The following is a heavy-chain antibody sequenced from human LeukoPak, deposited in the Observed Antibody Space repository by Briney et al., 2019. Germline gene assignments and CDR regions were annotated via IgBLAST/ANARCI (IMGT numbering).Heavy chain of an antibody. CDR3: TRGPKRPLPVNY. V-gene: IGHV3-23*01. CDR1: GFTFSTEW. Sequence: GGSLRLSCAASGFTFSTEWMHWVCQVPGKGLEWVSAISGSGGSTYYADSVKGRFTISRDNSKNTLYLQMNSLRAEDTAVYYCTRGPKRPLPVNYWGQGTLVTVSS. J-gene: IGHJ4*02. CDR2: ISGSGGST.